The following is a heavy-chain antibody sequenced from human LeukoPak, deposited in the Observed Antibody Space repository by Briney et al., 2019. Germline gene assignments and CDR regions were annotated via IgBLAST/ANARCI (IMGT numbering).Heavy chain of an antibody. V-gene: IGHV3-7*01. CDR2: IKKDGSEK. Sequence: GGSLRLSCAASGFTFSSHWMSWVRQAPGKGLEWVANIKKDGSEKYYVDSVKGRFTIPRDNAKTSLYLHMNSLRAEDTAVYYCARHLSGVTGYTYGRGIDYWGQGTLVTVSS. CDR1: GFTFSSHW. J-gene: IGHJ4*02. D-gene: IGHD5-18*01. CDR3: ARHLSGVTGYTYGRGIDY.